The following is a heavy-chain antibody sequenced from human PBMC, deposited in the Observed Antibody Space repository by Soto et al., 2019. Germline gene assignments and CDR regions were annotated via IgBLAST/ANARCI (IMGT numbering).Heavy chain of an antibody. D-gene: IGHD3-22*01. CDR1: GASISSSNYY. Sequence: PSETLSLTCTVSGASISSSNYYWGWIRQPPGKGLEWIGSIYYSGTTYNNPSLESRVTISVDTSKNQFSLKLSSVTAADTAVYHCASEDPTYYYDNGGFYWEPDYQYYFDFWGQGTLVTVSS. CDR3: ASEDPTYYYDNGGFYWEPDYQYYFDF. V-gene: IGHV4-39*01. J-gene: IGHJ4*02. CDR2: IYYSGTT.